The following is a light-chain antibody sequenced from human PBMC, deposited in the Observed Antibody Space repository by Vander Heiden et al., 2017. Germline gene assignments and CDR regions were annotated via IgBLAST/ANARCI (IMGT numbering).Light chain of an antibody. V-gene: IGLV2-14*03. CDR1: SSDVGGYNY. CDR2: DVS. CDR3: SSYTTSGTGV. J-gene: IGLJ1*01. Sequence: QSALTQPASVSGSPGQSITISCTGTSSDVGGYNYVSWYQQHPGKAPKLIIYDVSNRPSGVSSRFSGSKSGNTASLTISGLQAEDEADYYCSSYTTSGTGVFGTGTKVTVL.